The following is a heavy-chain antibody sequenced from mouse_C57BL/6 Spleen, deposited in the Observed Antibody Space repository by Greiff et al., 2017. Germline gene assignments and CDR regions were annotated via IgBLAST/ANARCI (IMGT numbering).Heavy chain of an antibody. CDR3: ASRGFAGAMDY. J-gene: IGHJ4*01. CDR2: FHPYNDDT. V-gene: IGHV1-47*01. CDR1: GYTFTTYP. Sequence: VNVVESGAELVKPGASVKMSCKASGYTFTTYPIEWMKQTHGKSLEWIGNFHPYNDDTKYNEKFKGKATLTVEKSSSTVYLALSRLTSDDSAVYYCASRGFAGAMDYWGQGTSVTVSS.